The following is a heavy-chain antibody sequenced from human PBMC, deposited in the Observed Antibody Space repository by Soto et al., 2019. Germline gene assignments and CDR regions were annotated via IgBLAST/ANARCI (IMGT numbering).Heavy chain of an antibody. J-gene: IGHJ6*02. CDR1: GGTFSSYA. CDR2: IIPIFGTA. CDR3: ASRQVVAGTNDYYYGMDV. Sequence: SVKVSCKASGGTFSSYAISWVRQAPGQGLEWMGGIIPIFGTANYAQKFQGRVTITADTAASTAYMELSSLRSEDTAVYYCASRQVVAGTNDYYYGMDVWGQGTTVTVSS. V-gene: IGHV1-69*06. D-gene: IGHD6-19*01.